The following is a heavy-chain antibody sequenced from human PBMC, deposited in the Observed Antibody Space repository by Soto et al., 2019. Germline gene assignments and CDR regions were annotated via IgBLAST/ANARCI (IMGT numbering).Heavy chain of an antibody. CDR2: IYYSGST. V-gene: IGHV4-39*01. D-gene: IGHD4-17*01. Sequence: QLQLQESGPGLVKPSETLSLTCTVSGGSISSSSYYWGWIRQPPGKGLEWIGIIYYSGSTYYNPALKGRATIAVHTFKNQFYLKLSSVTAADTAVYYCARLPGDYGDYSCFYYWGQGTLVTVSS. CDR3: ARLPGDYGDYSCFYY. CDR1: GGSISSSSYY. J-gene: IGHJ4*02.